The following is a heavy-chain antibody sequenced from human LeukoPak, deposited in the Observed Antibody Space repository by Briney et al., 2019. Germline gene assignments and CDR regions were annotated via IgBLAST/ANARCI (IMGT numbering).Heavy chain of an antibody. J-gene: IGHJ4*02. Sequence: GGSLRLSCTASGFTFRDYYVTWIRQAPGKGLEWVSYIRSTGSSTAYADSVKGRFAISRDNAKNSLYLQMNSLRAEDTAVYYCAKVGKSDRNNFFTTKEKQLDYWGQGTLLTVSS. CDR1: GFTFRDYY. CDR2: IRSTGSST. CDR3: AKVGKSDRNNFFTTKEKQLDY. D-gene: IGHD1/OR15-1a*01. V-gene: IGHV3-11*04.